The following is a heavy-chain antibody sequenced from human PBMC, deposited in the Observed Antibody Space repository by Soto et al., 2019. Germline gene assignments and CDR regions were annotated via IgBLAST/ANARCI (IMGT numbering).Heavy chain of an antibody. CDR1: GFTFDDYA. J-gene: IGHJ4*02. Sequence: DVQLVESGGGLVQPGRSLRLSCAASGFTFDDYAMHWVRQAPGKGLEWVSGISWNSGSIGYADSVKGRFTISRDNAKNSLYLQMNSLRAEDTALYYCAKGQDGYWGQGTLVTVSS. V-gene: IGHV3-9*01. D-gene: IGHD2-15*01. CDR2: ISWNSGSI. CDR3: AKGQDGY.